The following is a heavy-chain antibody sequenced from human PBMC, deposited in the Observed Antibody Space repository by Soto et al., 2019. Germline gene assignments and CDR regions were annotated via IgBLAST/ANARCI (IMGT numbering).Heavy chain of an antibody. CDR2: IIPIFGTA. Sequence: GASVKVSCKASGGTFSSYAISWVRQAPGQGLEWMGGIIPIFGTANYAQKFQGRVTITADESTSTAYMELSSLRSEDTAVYYCARGGPMLGVANYYYYGMDVWGQGTTVTVSS. V-gene: IGHV1-69*13. J-gene: IGHJ6*02. CDR3: ARGGPMLGVANYYYYGMDV. D-gene: IGHD3-3*01. CDR1: GGTFSSYA.